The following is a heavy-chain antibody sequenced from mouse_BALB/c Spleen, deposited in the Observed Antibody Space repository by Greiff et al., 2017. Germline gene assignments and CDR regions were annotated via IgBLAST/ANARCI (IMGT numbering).Heavy chain of an antibody. CDR1: GYSFTGYN. V-gene: IGHV1S135*01. J-gene: IGHJ4*01. CDR3: ARGDYRYDDGTVYYYAMDY. D-gene: IGHD2-14*01. Sequence: EVQLQESGPELVKPGASVKISCKASGYSFTGYNMNWVKQSNGKSLEWIGNIDPYYGGTSYNQKFKGKATLTVDKSSSTAYMQLKSLTSEDSAVYYCARGDYRYDDGTVYYYAMDYWGQGTSVTVSS. CDR2: IDPYYGGT.